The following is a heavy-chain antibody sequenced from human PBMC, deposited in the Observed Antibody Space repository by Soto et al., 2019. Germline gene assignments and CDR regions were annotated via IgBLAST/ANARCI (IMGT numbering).Heavy chain of an antibody. D-gene: IGHD3-9*01. CDR3: ARDPPFSVYDILTGYSDYYYYYGMDV. CDR2: IYYSGST. V-gene: IGHV4-61*01. CDR1: GGSVSSGSYY. Sequence: SETLSLTCTVSGGSVSSGSYYWSWIRQPPGKGLEWIGYIYYSGSTNYNPSLKSRVTISVDTSKNQFSLKLSSVTAADTAVYYCARDPPFSVYDILTGYSDYYYYYGMDVWGQGIMVTVSS. J-gene: IGHJ6*02.